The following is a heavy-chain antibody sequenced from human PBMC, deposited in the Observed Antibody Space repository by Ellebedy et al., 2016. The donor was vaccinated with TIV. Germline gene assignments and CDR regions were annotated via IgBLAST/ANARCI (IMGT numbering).Heavy chain of an antibody. CDR1: GFTFTNYW. D-gene: IGHD2-15*01. J-gene: IGHJ4*02. CDR3: ARKRYCSGGDCYALGY. Sequence: GESLKIPCAAPGFTFTNYWMHWVRQAPGKGLVWVSRINGDGSTTGYADSVRGRFTLSRDNAKNTLYLQMNSLRAEDTAVYYCARKRYCSGGDCYALGYWGQGTLVTVSS. CDR2: INGDGSTT. V-gene: IGHV3-74*01.